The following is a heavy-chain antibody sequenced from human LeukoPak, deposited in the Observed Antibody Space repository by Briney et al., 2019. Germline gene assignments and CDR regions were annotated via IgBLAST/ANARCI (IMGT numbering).Heavy chain of an antibody. CDR2: IYYSGST. D-gene: IGHD5-18*01. J-gene: IGHJ4*02. CDR3: ARGESGYTYGSDY. CDR1: GGSITSYY. V-gene: IGHV4-59*01. Sequence: SETLSLTCTVSGGSITSYYWSWIRQPPGKGLEWIGYIYYSGSTNYNPSLKSRVTMSVDTSKNQFSLKLSSVTAADTAMYYCARGESGYTYGSDYWGQGTLVTVSS.